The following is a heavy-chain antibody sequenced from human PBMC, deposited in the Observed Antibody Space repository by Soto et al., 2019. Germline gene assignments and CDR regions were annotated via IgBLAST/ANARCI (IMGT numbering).Heavy chain of an antibody. CDR1: GYTFRSYA. CDR3: ARDVSDYSSGWYYHDF. D-gene: IGHD4-4*01. J-gene: IGHJ4*02. Sequence: ASVKVSCKAYGYTFRSYAMHWVRQAPGQRLEWMGWINAANGNTKYSQKFQGRVTITRDTSATTAYMELSSLRLEDTAVYLCARDVSDYSSGWYYHDFWGQGTLVTVSS. V-gene: IGHV1-3*01. CDR2: INAANGNT.